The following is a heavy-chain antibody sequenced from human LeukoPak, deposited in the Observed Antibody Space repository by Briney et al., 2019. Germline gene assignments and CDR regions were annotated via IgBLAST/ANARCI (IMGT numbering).Heavy chain of an antibody. CDR1: GFTFSSYA. D-gene: IGHD2-15*01. J-gene: IGHJ4*02. CDR2: ISGSGGST. V-gene: IGHV3-23*01. Sequence: GSLRLSCAASGFTFSSYAMSWVRQAPGKGLEWVSAISGSGGSTYYADSVKGRFTISRDNSKNTLYLQMNSLRAEDTAVYYCAKTRGYCSGGSCYVDYWGQGTLVTVSS. CDR3: AKTRGYCSGGSCYVDY.